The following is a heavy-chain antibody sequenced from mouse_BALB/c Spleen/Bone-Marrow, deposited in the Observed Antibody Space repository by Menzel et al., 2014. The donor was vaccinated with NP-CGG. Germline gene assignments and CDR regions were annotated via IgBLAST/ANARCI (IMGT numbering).Heavy chain of an antibody. J-gene: IGHJ4*01. Sequence: QVQLQQSGAELVKPGASVKLSCMASGLTFTSYWIHWVKQRPGQGPEWIGEINPSNGRTNYNEKFKRKATLTEDKSSSTAYMQLSSLTSEDSAVYYCARDGNYRYAMDYWGQGTSVTVSS. V-gene: IGHV1S81*02. D-gene: IGHD2-1*01. CDR3: ARDGNYRYAMDY. CDR1: GLTFTSYW. CDR2: INPSNGRT.